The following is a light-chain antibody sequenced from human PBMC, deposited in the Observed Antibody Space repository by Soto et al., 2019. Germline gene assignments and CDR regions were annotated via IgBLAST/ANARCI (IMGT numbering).Light chain of an antibody. V-gene: IGKV1D-16*01. CDR1: QGISNW. CDR3: LQYSSYPVT. CDR2: VAS. Sequence: DIQVTQSPSSLSASVGDRVTITCRASQGISNWLAWYQQKPDKAPKPLIYVASRLHSGDPSRFSGSGSGTDFTLTISSLRPEDFATYYCLQYSSYPVTFGGGTKVEI. J-gene: IGKJ4*01.